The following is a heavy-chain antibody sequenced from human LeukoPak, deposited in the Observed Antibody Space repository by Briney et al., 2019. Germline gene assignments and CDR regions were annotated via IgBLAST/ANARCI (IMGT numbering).Heavy chain of an antibody. J-gene: IGHJ4*02. CDR2: ISYDGSNK. D-gene: IGHD1-26*01. Sequence: PGRSLRLSCAASGFTFNDYALHWVRQAPGKGLEWVAVISYDGSNKYYADSVKGRFTISRDNSKNTLDLQMTGLRAEDTAVYYCARERGRGRDSPWFDYWGQGTLVTVSS. CDR1: GFTFNDYA. V-gene: IGHV3-30*14. CDR3: ARERGRGRDSPWFDY.